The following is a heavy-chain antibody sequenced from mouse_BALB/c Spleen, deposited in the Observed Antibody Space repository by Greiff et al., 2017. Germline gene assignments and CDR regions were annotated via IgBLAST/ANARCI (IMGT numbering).Heavy chain of an antibody. CDR3: ARSSGYGNYFYYAMDY. CDR2: ISSGSSTI. CDR1: GFTFSSFG. V-gene: IGHV5-17*02. Sequence: DVMLVESGGGLVQPGGSRKLSCAASGFTFSSFGMHWVRQAPEKGLEWVAYISSGSSTIYYADTVKGRFTISRDNPKNTLFLQMTSLRSEDTAMYYCARSSGYGNYFYYAMDYWGQGTSVTVSS. J-gene: IGHJ4*01. D-gene: IGHD2-1*01.